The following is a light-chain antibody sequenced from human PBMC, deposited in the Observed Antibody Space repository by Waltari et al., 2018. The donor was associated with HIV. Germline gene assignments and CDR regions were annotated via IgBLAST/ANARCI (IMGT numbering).Light chain of an antibody. Sequence: DIRLTQTPSTLSAAVRDPVTITCRASKNIGTSLAWYQQKPGKAPTLLIYQASTLQNGVSSRFSGSGSGTEFTLTITSLQRDDFASYFCQQYETYYTFGQGSRLE. CDR2: QAS. CDR3: QQYETYYT. J-gene: IGKJ2*01. V-gene: IGKV1-5*03. CDR1: KNIGTS.